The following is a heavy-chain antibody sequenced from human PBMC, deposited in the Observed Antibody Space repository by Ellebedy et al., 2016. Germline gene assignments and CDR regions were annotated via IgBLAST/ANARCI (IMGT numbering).Heavy chain of an antibody. CDR1: GFSVSGHY. V-gene: IGHV3-53*04. J-gene: IGHJ5*02. CDR3: TKGFCSTTNCHYPAFGP. Sequence: GESLKISCAASGFSVSGHYMSWVRQAPGKGFEWVSVIYSGGRTYYADSVKGRFTISRHNSNNTISLQMDSLGPEDTAVYYCTKGFCSTTNCHYPAFGPWGQGTLVTVSS. CDR2: IYSGGRT. D-gene: IGHD2-2*01.